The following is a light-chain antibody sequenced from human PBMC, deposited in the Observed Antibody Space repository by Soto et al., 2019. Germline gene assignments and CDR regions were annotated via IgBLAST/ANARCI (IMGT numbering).Light chain of an antibody. CDR3: QQYHIWPYT. CDR1: QSVSSL. V-gene: IGKV3-15*01. J-gene: IGKJ2*01. Sequence: ILLTQSPATLSVSPGERVTFSCRASQSVSSLLAWYQQKPRQAPTLLMYDTSTRASGIPARFSGSGSGTDFTLTISSLQYEDLANYYCQQYHIWPYTFGQGARPEIK. CDR2: DTS.